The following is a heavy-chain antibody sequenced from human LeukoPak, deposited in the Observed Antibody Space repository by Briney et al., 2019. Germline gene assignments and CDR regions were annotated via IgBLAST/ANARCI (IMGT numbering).Heavy chain of an antibody. V-gene: IGHV3-21*01. J-gene: IGHJ4*02. D-gene: IGHD4-17*01. Sequence: GSLRLSCAASGFTFSSYSMNWVRQAPGKGLEWVSSISSSSSYIYYADSVKGRFTISRDNAKNSLYLQMNSLRAEDTAVYYCARDKKTDDYGDYWPWVVDYWGQGTLVTVSS. CDR3: ARDKKTDDYGDYWPWVVDY. CDR2: ISSSSSYI. CDR1: GFTFSSYS.